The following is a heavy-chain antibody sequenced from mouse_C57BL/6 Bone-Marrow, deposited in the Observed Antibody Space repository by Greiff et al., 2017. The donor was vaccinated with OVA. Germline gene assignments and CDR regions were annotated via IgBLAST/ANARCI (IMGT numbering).Heavy chain of an antibody. J-gene: IGHJ4*01. D-gene: IGHD1-1*01. V-gene: IGHV5-17*01. CDR2: ISSGSSTI. Sequence: EVKLEESGGGLVKPGGSLKLSCAASGFTFSDYGMHWVRQAPEKGLEWVAYISSGSSTIYYADTVKGRFTISRDNAKITLFLQMTSLRSEDTAMYYFARSDYYGSTCYAMDYWGQGTSVTVSS. CDR1: GFTFSDYG. CDR3: ARSDYYGSTCYAMDY.